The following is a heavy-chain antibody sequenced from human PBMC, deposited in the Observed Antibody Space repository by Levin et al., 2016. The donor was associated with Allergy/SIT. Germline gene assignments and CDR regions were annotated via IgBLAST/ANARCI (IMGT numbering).Heavy chain of an antibody. CDR3: ARDRGGRKYFDY. V-gene: IGHV3-33*01. CDR2: IWYDGSYK. J-gene: IGHJ4*02. D-gene: IGHD2-15*01. Sequence: GGSLRLSCAASGFTFSHSGMHWVRQTPGKGLEWVAVIWYDGSYKYYGDSVKGRFTISRDNSKDTLYLQMNSLRAEDTAVYYCARDRGGRKYFDYWGQGTLVTVSS. CDR1: GFTFSHSG.